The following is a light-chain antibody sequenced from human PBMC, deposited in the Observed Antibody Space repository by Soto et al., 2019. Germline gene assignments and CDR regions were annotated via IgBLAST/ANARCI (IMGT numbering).Light chain of an antibody. J-gene: IGLJ1*01. CDR2: EVN. Sequence: QSALTQPPSASGSPGQSVAISCTGTTSDIGGYNYVSWYQQHPGKAPQLMIYEVNKRPSGVPDRFSGSKSGNTASLTVSGLQAEDEADYYCSSHGGNSPYVFGTGTKVTVL. V-gene: IGLV2-8*01. CDR1: TSDIGGYNY. CDR3: SSHGGNSPYV.